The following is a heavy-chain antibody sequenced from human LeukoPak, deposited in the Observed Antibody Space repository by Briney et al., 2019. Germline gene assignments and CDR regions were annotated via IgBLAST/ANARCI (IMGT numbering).Heavy chain of an antibody. J-gene: IGHJ4*02. Sequence: SETLSLTCTVSGGSISSSSYYWGWIRQPPGKRLEWIGSIYYSGSTYYNPSLKSRVTISVDTSKNQFSLKLSSVTAADTAVYYCASPPNYYGSGRPGEDYWGPGTLVTVSS. V-gene: IGHV4-39*01. CDR3: ASPPNYYGSGRPGEDY. D-gene: IGHD3-10*01. CDR2: IYYSGST. CDR1: GGSISSSSYY.